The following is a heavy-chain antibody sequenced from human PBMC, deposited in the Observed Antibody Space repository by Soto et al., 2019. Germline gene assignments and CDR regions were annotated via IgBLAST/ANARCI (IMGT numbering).Heavy chain of an antibody. CDR2: IYYRGAT. CDR3: ARDYHVSGAWLGFDV. V-gene: IGHV4-31*03. CDR1: GGSISSGDSY. D-gene: IGHD3-10*01. J-gene: IGHJ6*02. Sequence: QVQLQESGPGLVKPSQTLSLTCNVSGGSISSGDSYWSWIRQHPGKGLEWIGYIYYRGATNYNPYLVSRVSISVDIYKKQFSLRLRSGTAADAAVYYCARDYHVSGAWLGFDVWGQGTTVTVSS.